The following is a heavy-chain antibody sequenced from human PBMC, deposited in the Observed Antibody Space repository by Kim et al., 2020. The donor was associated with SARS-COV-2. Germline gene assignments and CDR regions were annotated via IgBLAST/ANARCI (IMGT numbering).Heavy chain of an antibody. CDR3: ARVRDYYYYGMDV. Sequence: GGSLRLSCAASGFTFSSYWMSWVRQAPGKGLEWVANIKQDGSEKYYVDSVKGRFTISRDNAKNSLYLQMNSLRAEDTAVYYCARVRDYYYYGMDVWGQGTTVTVSS. V-gene: IGHV3-7*03. CDR1: GFTFSSYW. CDR2: IKQDGSEK. J-gene: IGHJ6*02.